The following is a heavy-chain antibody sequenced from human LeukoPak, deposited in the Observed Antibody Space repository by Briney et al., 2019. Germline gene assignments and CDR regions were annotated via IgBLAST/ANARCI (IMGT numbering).Heavy chain of an antibody. V-gene: IGHV4-38-2*02. J-gene: IGHJ4*02. D-gene: IGHD3-3*01. CDR3: ATVGYLTRSGYYTPDY. Sequence: SETLSLTCTVSGYSISSGYYWGWIRQPPGKGLEWIGSIYHSGSTYYNPSLKSRVTILVDTSKNQFSLKLSSVTAADTAVYYCATVGYLTRSGYYTPDYWGQGTLVTVSS. CDR2: IYHSGST. CDR1: GYSISSGYY.